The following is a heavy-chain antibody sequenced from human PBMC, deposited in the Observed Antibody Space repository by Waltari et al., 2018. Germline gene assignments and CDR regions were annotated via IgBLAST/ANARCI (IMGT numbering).Heavy chain of an antibody. J-gene: IGHJ3*02. V-gene: IGHV3-30*03. D-gene: IGHD1-26*01. Sequence: QGQLVESGGGVVQPGRSLRLSCAASGFTFSIFGMHWVRQAPGKGLEWVAIVSHDGSDKYYADSVKGRFNISRDNSKNTLYLQMNSLRAEDTAVYYCAGIVETDAFDIWGQGTMVSVSS. CDR2: VSHDGSDK. CDR3: AGIVETDAFDI. CDR1: GFTFSIFG.